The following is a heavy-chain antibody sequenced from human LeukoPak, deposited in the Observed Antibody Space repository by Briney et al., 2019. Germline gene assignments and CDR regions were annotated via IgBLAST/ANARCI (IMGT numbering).Heavy chain of an antibody. J-gene: IGHJ2*01. CDR3: ARNTAMVTYWYFDL. D-gene: IGHD5-18*01. Sequence: PGGSLRLSCAASGFTVSSNYMSWVRQAPGKGLEWVSVIYSGGSTYYADSVKGRFTISRDNSKNTLYLQMNSLRAEDTAVYYCARNTAMVTYWYFDLWGRGTLVTVSS. CDR2: IYSGGST. CDR1: GFTVSSNY. V-gene: IGHV3-53*01.